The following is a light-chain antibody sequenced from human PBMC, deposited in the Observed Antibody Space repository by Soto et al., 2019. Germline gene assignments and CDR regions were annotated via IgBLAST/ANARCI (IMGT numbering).Light chain of an antibody. J-gene: IGKJ1*01. CDR2: KAY. V-gene: IGKV1-5*03. CDR1: QTISSW. Sequence: EIQMTQYPSTLSGSLGDRFTNTGLASQTISSWLAWYQQKPGKAHKLLIYKAYTLKSGVPSRFRGSGSGTEFTITISSLQPDDFATYYCQHYNSYSEAVGQGTKVEIK. CDR3: QHYNSYSEA.